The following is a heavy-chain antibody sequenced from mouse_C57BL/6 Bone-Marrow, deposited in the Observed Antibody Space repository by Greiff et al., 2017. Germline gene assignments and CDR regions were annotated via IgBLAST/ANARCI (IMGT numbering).Heavy chain of an antibody. Sequence: VQLKQSGAELVRPGASVKLSCTASGFNIKDDYMHWVKQRPEQGLEWIGWIDPENGDTEYASKFQGKATITADTSSNTAYLQLSSLTSEDTAVYYCTSLFITTVVVDYWGQGTTLTVSS. J-gene: IGHJ2*01. CDR3: TSLFITTVVVDY. D-gene: IGHD1-1*01. CDR1: GFNIKDDY. V-gene: IGHV14-4*01. CDR2: IDPENGDT.